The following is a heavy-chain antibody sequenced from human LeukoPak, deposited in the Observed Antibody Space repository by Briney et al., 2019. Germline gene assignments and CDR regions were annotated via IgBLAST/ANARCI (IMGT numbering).Heavy chain of an antibody. CDR1: GFTFSSYA. CDR3: AKDQATVVTQGDS. V-gene: IGHV3-23*01. CDR2: ISGRGGST. J-gene: IGHJ4*02. Sequence: GGSLRLSCAASGFTFSSYAMSWVRQAPGKGLECVSTISGRGGSTYYADSVKGRFTISRDNSKNTLYLQMNSLRAEDTAVYYCAKDQATVVTQGDSWGQGTLVTVSS. D-gene: IGHD4-23*01.